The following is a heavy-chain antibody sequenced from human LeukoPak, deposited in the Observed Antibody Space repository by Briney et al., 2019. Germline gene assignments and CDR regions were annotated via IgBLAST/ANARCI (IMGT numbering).Heavy chain of an antibody. CDR2: INPSGGRT. V-gene: IGHV1-46*01. D-gene: IGHD3-10*01. J-gene: IGHJ6*03. CDR3: ARGAHLLSFGELPLPSLTSDYNYYMDV. Sequence: ASVTVSCKASGYTFTDYYMHWVRQAPGQGREWMGLINPSGGRTTYARKFQGRVTISRDMSTSTVYMDLTTLTSDDTAVYHCARGAHLLSFGELPLPSLTSDYNYYMDVWGKGTTVTVSS. CDR1: GYTFTDYY.